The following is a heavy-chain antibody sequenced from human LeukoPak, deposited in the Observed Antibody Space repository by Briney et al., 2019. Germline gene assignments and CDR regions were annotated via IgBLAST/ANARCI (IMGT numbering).Heavy chain of an antibody. CDR1: GFTFSNYA. CDR3: ARGFRYYDGIDAFDI. D-gene: IGHD3-22*01. Sequence: GRSLMLSCAASGFTFSNYAFHWVRQAPGKGLEWVAVIWYDGSDKYYADSVKGRFSISRDNSKNTVYLQMNSLRAEDTAVYYCARGFRYYDGIDAFDIWGQGTMVTVSS. CDR2: IWYDGSDK. J-gene: IGHJ3*02. V-gene: IGHV3-33*01.